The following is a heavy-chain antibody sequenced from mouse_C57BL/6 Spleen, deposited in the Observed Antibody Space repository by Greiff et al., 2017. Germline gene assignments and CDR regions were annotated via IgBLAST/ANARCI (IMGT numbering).Heavy chain of an antibody. CDR1: GFNIKDDY. V-gene: IGHV14-4*01. J-gene: IGHJ4*01. CDR2: IDPENGDT. Sequence: VQLQQSGAELVRPGASVKLSCTASGFNIKDDYMHWVKQRPEQGLEWIGWIDPENGDTEYAPKFQGKAPITAYTSSHTAYLQLSSLTSEDTAVYYCTYYAMDYWGQGTTVTVSS. CDR3: TYYAMDY.